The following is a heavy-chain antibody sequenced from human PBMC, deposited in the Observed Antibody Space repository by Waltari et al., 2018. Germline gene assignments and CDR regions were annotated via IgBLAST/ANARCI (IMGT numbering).Heavy chain of an antibody. J-gene: IGHJ4*02. V-gene: IGHV3-30*02. CDR1: GFTFSSYG. Sequence: QVQLVESGGGVVQPGGSLRLSCAASGFTFSSYGMHLVRQAPGKGLEWVAFIRYDGSNKYYADSVKGRFTISRDNSKNTLYLQMNSLRAEDTAVYYCAKGGVGVRGAHFDYWGQGTLVTVSS. CDR3: AKGGVGVRGAHFDY. CDR2: IRYDGSNK. D-gene: IGHD3-10*01.